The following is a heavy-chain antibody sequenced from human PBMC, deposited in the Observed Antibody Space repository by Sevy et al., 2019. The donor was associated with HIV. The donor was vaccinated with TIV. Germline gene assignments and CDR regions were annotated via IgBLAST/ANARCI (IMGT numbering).Heavy chain of an antibody. D-gene: IGHD3-3*01. CDR1: GTSFSTFA. CDR2: IDNKGDST. V-gene: IGHV3-64*02. CDR3: GGGGSTTWRQFYYYGMDV. Sequence: GGSLRLSCRISGTSFSTFAMHWVRQTPGKGLEYVSSIDNKGDSTFYADSVKGRFTVSRDNSQNTLYLQMDSLTTEDMDGYYCGGGGSTTWRQFYYYGMDVWGRGTTVTLSS. J-gene: IGHJ6*02.